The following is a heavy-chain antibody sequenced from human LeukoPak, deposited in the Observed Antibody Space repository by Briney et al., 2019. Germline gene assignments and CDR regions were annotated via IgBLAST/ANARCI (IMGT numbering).Heavy chain of an antibody. Sequence: ASVKVSCKASGYTFTSYDINWVRQATGQGLEWMGWMNPNSGNTGYAQKFQGRVTMTRNTSISTAYMELGSLRSEDTAVYYCARGQYGFYYYGMDVWGQGTTVTVSS. V-gene: IGHV1-8*01. CDR3: ARGQYGFYYYGMDV. D-gene: IGHD2-2*01. CDR2: MNPNSGNT. CDR1: GYTFTSYD. J-gene: IGHJ6*02.